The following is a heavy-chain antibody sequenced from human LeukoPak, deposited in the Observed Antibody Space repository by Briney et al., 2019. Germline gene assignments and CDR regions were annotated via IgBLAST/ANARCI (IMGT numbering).Heavy chain of an antibody. J-gene: IGHJ4*02. CDR3: ARGALDFDY. CDR1: GFTFSSYS. V-gene: IGHV3-48*02. Sequence: GGSLRLSCAASGFTFSSYSMNWVRQAPGKGLEWVSYISSSSSTIYYADSVKSRFTISRDNAKNSLYLHMNSLKDEDTAVYYCARGALDFDYWGQGTLITVSS. CDR2: ISSSSSTI.